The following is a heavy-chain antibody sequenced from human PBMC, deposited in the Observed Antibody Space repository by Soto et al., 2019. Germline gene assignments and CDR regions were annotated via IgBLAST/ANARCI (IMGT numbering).Heavy chain of an antibody. J-gene: IGHJ4*02. CDR1: GGSVNTFY. CDR3: ARDRGWSNYFDS. CDR2: VYYTGST. V-gene: IGHV4-59*02. Sequence: SETLSLTCTVSGGSVNTFYWSWIRQPPGQGLEWVGHVYYTGSTDYNPALKSRVTISVDTTTNQVSLKLNSVTTADRAVYLCARDRGWSNYFDSWGQGTLVTVSS. D-gene: IGHD6-19*01.